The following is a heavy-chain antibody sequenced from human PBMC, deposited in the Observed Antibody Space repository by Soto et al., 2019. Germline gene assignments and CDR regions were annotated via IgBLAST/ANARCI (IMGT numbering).Heavy chain of an antibody. CDR1: GYTFTRYG. Sequence: ASLQVSCEPSGYTFTRYGIKWVRQAPGQGLEWMGWISAYNGNTNYAQKLQGRVTMTTDTSTSTAYMELRSLRSDDTAVYYCARVVGYGAFDIWGQGKMVTVS. J-gene: IGHJ3*02. D-gene: IGHD2-8*02. CDR3: ARVVGYGAFDI. V-gene: IGHV1-18*01. CDR2: ISAYNGNT.